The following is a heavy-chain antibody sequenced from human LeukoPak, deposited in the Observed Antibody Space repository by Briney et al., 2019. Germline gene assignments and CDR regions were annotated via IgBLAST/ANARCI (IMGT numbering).Heavy chain of an antibody. Sequence: PGRSLRLSCAASGFTFDDYAMHWVRQAPGKGLEWDSGISWNSGSIGYADSVKGRFTISRDNAKNSLYLQMNSLRVEDTALYYCAKDNRAFSYGSGSYYDYWGQGTLVTVSS. V-gene: IGHV3-9*01. CDR2: ISWNSGSI. CDR1: GFTFDDYA. D-gene: IGHD3-10*01. J-gene: IGHJ4*02. CDR3: AKDNRAFSYGSGSYYDY.